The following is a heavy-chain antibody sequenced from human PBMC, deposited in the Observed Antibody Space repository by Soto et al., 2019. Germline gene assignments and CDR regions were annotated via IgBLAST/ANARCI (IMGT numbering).Heavy chain of an antibody. V-gene: IGHV1-18*01. CDR2: ISAYNGNT. CDR1: GYTFTSYG. CDR3: ARFGATGLFYYYYDMVV. Sequence: ASVKVSCKASGYTFTSYGISWVRQAPGQGLEWMGWISAYNGNTNYAQKLQGRVTMTTDTSTSTAYMELRSLRSDDTAVYYCARFGATGLFYYYYDMVVWGQGTTVTGSS. J-gene: IGHJ6*02. D-gene: IGHD3-16*01.